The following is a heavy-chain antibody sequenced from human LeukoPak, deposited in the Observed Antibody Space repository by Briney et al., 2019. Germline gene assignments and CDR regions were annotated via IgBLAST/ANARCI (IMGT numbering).Heavy chain of an antibody. J-gene: IGHJ3*02. CDR3: ARDGGAAAFYAFDI. V-gene: IGHV3-33*01. Sequence: GRSLRLSCAASGFTFSSYGMHWVRQAPGKGLEWVAFIRYDGSNKYYADSVKGRFTISRDNAKNSLYLQMNSLRAEDTAVYYCARDGGAAAFYAFDIWGQGTMVTVSS. D-gene: IGHD6-13*01. CDR2: IRYDGSNK. CDR1: GFTFSSYG.